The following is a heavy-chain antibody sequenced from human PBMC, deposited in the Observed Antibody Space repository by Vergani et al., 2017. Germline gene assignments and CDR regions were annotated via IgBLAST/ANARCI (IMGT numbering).Heavy chain of an antibody. CDR2: IYYSGST. CDR3: ARADYDFWSGYLSYFDY. CDR1: GGSISSSSYY. Sequence: QLQLQESGPGLVKPSETLSLTCTVSGGSISSSSYYWGWIRQPPGKGLEWIGSIYYSGSTYSNPSLESRVTISLDTSKNQFSLKLTSVTAADTAVYYCARADYDFWSGYLSYFDYWGQGTLVTVSS. D-gene: IGHD3-3*01. V-gene: IGHV4-39*07. J-gene: IGHJ4*02.